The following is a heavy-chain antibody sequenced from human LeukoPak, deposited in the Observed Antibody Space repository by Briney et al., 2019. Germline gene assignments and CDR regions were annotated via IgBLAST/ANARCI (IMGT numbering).Heavy chain of an antibody. CDR1: GGSFSGYY. CDR3: ARGGVAVSFDY. J-gene: IGHJ4*02. V-gene: IGHV4-34*01. Sequence: SETLSLTCAVYGGSFSGYYWSWIRQPPGKGLEWIGEINHSGSTNYNPSLKSRVTISVDTSKNQFSLKLSSVTAADTALYYCARGGVAVSFDYWGQGTLVTVSS. CDR2: INHSGST. D-gene: IGHD6-19*01.